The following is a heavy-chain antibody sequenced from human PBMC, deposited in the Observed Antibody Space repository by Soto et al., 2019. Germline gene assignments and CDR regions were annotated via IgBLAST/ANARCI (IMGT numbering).Heavy chain of an antibody. D-gene: IGHD6-13*01. CDR3: ACNTGITSAGNFDI. CDR2: IIPILGMT. CDR1: GGTFSSYA. Sequence: QVQLVQSGAEVKKPGSSVKVSCRASGGTFSSYAISWVRQAPGQGLEWMGRIIPILGMTNYAQNFQGRVTITSDKSTSTAYMELSRLRSEDTAVYYCACNTGITSAGNFDIWGQGTMVTVSS. V-gene: IGHV1-69*02. J-gene: IGHJ3*02.